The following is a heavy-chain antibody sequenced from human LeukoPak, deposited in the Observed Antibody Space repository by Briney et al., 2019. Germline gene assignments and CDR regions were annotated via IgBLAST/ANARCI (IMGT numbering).Heavy chain of an antibody. CDR1: GYTLTELS. J-gene: IGHJ6*02. Sequence: GASVKVSCKVSGYTLTELSMHWVRQAPGKGLEWMGGFDPEDGETIYAQKFQGRVTMTEDTSTDTAYMELSSLRSEDTAVYYCATGPIYWGPRHGYYYYGMDVWGQGTTVTVSS. CDR2: FDPEDGET. CDR3: ATGPIYWGPRHGYYYYGMDV. D-gene: IGHD7-27*01. V-gene: IGHV1-24*01.